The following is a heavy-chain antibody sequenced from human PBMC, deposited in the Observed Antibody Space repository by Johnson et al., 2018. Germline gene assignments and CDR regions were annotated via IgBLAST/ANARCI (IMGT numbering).Heavy chain of an antibody. CDR3: ARTVGATSAYYYGMDV. CDR2: ISYDGSNK. J-gene: IGHJ6*02. D-gene: IGHD1-26*01. V-gene: IGHV3-30*03. Sequence: QVQLVESGGGVVQPGRSLRLSCAASGFTFSSYGMHWVRQAPGKGLEWVAVISYDGSNKYYADSVKGRFTISRDNAKNSLYLQMNSLRAEDTAVYYCARTVGATSAYYYGMDVWGQGTTVTVSS. CDR1: GFTFSSYG.